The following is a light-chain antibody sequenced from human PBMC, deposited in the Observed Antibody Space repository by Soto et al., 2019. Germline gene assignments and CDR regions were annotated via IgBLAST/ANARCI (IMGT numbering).Light chain of an antibody. Sequence: DIQMTQSPSSLSASVGDRVTITCRASQSISTSLNWYQQKPGKAPNLLIYAASSFQSGVPSRFSGTGSGTDFTLTISSLQPEDFATYYCQQSYSTPTFGGGTKVEIK. CDR1: QSISTS. V-gene: IGKV1-39*01. CDR3: QQSYSTPT. CDR2: AAS. J-gene: IGKJ4*01.